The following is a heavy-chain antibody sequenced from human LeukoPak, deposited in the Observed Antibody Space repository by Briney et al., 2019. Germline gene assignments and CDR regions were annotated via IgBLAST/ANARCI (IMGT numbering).Heavy chain of an antibody. D-gene: IGHD3-10*01. Sequence: GGSLRLSCAASGFTFSSYAMSWVRQAPGKGLEWVSAISGSGGSTYYADSVKGRFTISRDNSKNTLYLQMNSLRAEDTAVYYCAKDGEYYYGSGSQIDYWGQGTLVTVSS. V-gene: IGHV3-23*01. CDR3: AKDGEYYYGSGSQIDY. CDR2: ISGSGGST. J-gene: IGHJ4*02. CDR1: GFTFSSYA.